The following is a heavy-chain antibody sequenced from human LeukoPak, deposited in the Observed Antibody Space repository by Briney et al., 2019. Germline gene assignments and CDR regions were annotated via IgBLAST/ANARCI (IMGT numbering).Heavy chain of an antibody. D-gene: IGHD6-6*01. CDR1: GGSFSGYY. CDR2: INHSGST. CDR3: ARPIASRSPFDY. J-gene: IGHJ4*02. V-gene: IGHV4-34*01. Sequence: PSETLSLTCAVYGGSFSGYYWSWIRQPPGKGLEWIGEINHSGSTNYNPSLKSRVTISVDTSKNQFSLKLNSVTAADTAVYYCARPIASRSPFDYWGQGTLVTVSS.